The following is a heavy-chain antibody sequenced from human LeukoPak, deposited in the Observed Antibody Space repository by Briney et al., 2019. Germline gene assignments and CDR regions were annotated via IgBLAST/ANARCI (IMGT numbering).Heavy chain of an antibody. Sequence: SETLSLTCAVYGGSFSGYYWSWIRQPPGKGLEWIGEINHSGSTNYNPSLKSRVTISVDTSKNQFSLKLSSVTAADTAVHYCARAKYYGSGSYYRGGNWFDPWGQGTLVTVSS. CDR3: ARAKYYGSGSYYRGGNWFDP. CDR2: INHSGST. V-gene: IGHV4-34*01. J-gene: IGHJ5*02. D-gene: IGHD3-10*01. CDR1: GGSFSGYY.